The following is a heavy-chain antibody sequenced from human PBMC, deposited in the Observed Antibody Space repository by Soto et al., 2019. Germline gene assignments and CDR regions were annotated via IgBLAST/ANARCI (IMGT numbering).Heavy chain of an antibody. J-gene: IGHJ6*02. CDR1: GGSISRGGYY. CDR2: IYYSGST. Sequence: SETLSLTCTVSGGSISRGGYYWSWIRQDPGKGLEWIGYIYYSGSTYYNPSLKSRVTISVDTSKNQFSLKLSSVTAADTAVYSCAREVVDATHRGGGMDVWGQGTTVTVSS. D-gene: IGHD2-15*01. CDR3: AREVVDATHRGGGMDV. V-gene: IGHV4-31*03.